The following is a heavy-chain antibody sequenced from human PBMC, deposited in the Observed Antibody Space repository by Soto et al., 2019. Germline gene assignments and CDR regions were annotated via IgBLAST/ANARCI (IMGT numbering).Heavy chain of an antibody. CDR1: GFTFSDYY. D-gene: IGHD2-2*03. CDR3: ARNSKPGVGIVIVPAASDYFGY. Sequence: PGGSLRLSCAASGFTFSDYYMIWIRQAPGKGLEWVSYISSSGSTIYYADSVKGRFTISRDNAKNSLYLQMNSLRAEDTAVYYCARNSKPGVGIVIVPAASDYFGYWGQGTRVTVSS. V-gene: IGHV3-11*01. CDR2: ISSSGSTI. J-gene: IGHJ4*02.